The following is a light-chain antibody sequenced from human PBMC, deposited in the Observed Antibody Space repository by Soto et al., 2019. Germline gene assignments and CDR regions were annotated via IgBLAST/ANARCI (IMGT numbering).Light chain of an antibody. V-gene: IGKV1-39*01. J-gene: IGKJ4*01. CDR3: QQTYRTPLT. CDR1: QYIGRY. CDR2: AAS. Sequence: DIQMTKSQSSLSASLGDRFTVSCLSGQYIGRYLNWYQQKPGKAPKLLIYAASSLHSGVPSRFSGSGSGTDFTLTISSLQPEDFATYSCQQTYRTPLTFGGGTKVDIK.